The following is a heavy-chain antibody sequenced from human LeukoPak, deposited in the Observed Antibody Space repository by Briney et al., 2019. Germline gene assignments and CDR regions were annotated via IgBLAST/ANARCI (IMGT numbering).Heavy chain of an antibody. J-gene: IGHJ6*03. CDR2: MNPNSGNT. CDR3: ARGARRPRAYYYYYMDV. D-gene: IGHD6-6*01. Sequence: GASVKVSCKASGYTFTSYDINWVRQATGQGLEWMGWMNPNSGNTGYAQKFQGRVTMTRNTSISTAYMELSGLRSEDTAVYYCARGARRPRAYYYYYMDVWGKGTTVTVSS. CDR1: GYTFTSYD. V-gene: IGHV1-8*01.